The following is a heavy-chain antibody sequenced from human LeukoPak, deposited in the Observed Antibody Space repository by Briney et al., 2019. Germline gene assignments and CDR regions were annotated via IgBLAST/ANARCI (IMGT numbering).Heavy chain of an antibody. Sequence: ASVKVSCKASGYTFTDYYVHWVRQAPGQGLEWMGWINPHSGGTNFAQKFQGRVTMTRDTSISTAYMELSRLRSDDTAVYYCARVRYRLAETYIDYWGQGTLVTVSS. J-gene: IGHJ4*02. CDR1: GYTFTDYY. D-gene: IGHD3-16*01. CDR3: ARVRYRLAETYIDY. CDR2: INPHSGGT. V-gene: IGHV1-2*02.